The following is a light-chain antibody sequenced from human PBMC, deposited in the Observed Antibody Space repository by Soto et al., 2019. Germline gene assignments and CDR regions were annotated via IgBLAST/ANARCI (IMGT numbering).Light chain of an antibody. CDR1: NTTRTL. Sequence: SPLSQSPSSLSSSVGDRVTNNXRASNTTRTLINRYQQRTGKXTNYAXYATSTLQSGVPSRFSGRDYWADFTLTINNLQPEAFATYYWHRPTHTFGPVTKVDIK. J-gene: IGKJ3*01. CDR3: HRPTHT. CDR2: ATS. V-gene: IGKV1-39*01.